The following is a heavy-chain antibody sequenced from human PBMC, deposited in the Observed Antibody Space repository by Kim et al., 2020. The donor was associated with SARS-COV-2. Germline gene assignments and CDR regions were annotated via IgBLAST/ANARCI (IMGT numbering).Heavy chain of an antibody. CDR1: GFTFSSYW. V-gene: IGHV3-74*01. J-gene: IGHJ5*02. D-gene: IGHD6-13*01. CDR2: INSDGTTT. Sequence: GGSLRLSCEAAGFTFSSYWMNWVRQGPGKGLVWVSRINSDGTTTHYADSVKGRFTISRDNAKNTLHLQLNSLGVEATAIYYCSRGSCQQGFDPWGKGTLVAVSS. CDR3: SRGSCQQGFDP.